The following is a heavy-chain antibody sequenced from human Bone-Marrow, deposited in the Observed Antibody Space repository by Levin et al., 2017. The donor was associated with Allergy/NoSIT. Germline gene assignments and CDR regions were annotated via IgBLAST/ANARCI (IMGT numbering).Heavy chain of an antibody. CDR3: AKDKKFHGSGTYIDAFDI. Sequence: PGGSLRLSCAASGFTFNSYAMSWVRQAPGKGLQWVSSTSGSGGSTYYADSVEGRFTISRDNSKSTLFLQMISLRAEDTAVYYCAKDKKFHGSGTYIDAFDIWGQGTMVTVSS. CDR1: GFTFNSYA. V-gene: IGHV3-23*01. D-gene: IGHD3-10*01. CDR2: TSGSGGST. J-gene: IGHJ3*02.